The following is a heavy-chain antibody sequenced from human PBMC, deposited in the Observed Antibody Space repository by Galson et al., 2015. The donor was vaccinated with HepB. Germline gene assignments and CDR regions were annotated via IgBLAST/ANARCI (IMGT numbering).Heavy chain of an antibody. CDR2: VSSGSS. CDR1: GFTFSNYN. J-gene: IGHJ4*02. V-gene: IGHV3-21*01. D-gene: IGHD6-19*01. CDR3: AMAPHSSGWLFDY. Sequence: SLRLSCAGSGFTFSNYNINWVRQAPGKGLEWVSSVSSGSSYADSVKGRFIMSRDNAKNLVYLQMDSLGADDTAVYYCAMAPHSSGWLFDYWGQGTLVTVSS.